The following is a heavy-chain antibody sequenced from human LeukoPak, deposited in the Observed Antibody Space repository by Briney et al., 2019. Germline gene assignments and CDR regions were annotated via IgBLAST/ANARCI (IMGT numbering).Heavy chain of an antibody. CDR1: GGSISSYY. CDR2: IYYSGST. Sequence: PSETLSLTCTVSGGSISSYYWSWIRQPPGKGLEWIGYIYYSGSTNYNLSLKSRVTISVDTSKNQFSLKLSSVTAADTAVYYCARARVGATNYYYYYMDVWGKGTTVTVSS. D-gene: IGHD1-26*01. J-gene: IGHJ6*03. V-gene: IGHV4-59*08. CDR3: ARARVGATNYYYYYMDV.